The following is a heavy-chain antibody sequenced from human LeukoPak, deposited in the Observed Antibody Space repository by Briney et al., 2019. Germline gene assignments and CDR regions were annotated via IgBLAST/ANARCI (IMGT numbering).Heavy chain of an antibody. CDR3: ARSGAVPAARRQFDY. V-gene: IGHV4-34*01. CDR1: GGSFSGYY. J-gene: IGHJ4*02. D-gene: IGHD2-2*01. Sequence: PSETLSLTCQVYGGSFSGYYWSWIRQPPGKGLEWIGEINHSGSTNYNPSLKSRVTISVDTSKNQFSLKLSSVTAADTAVYYCARSGAVPAARRQFDYWGQGTLVTVSS. CDR2: INHSGST.